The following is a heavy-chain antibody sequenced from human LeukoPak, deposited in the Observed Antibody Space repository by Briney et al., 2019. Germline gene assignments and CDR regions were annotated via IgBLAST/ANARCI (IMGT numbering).Heavy chain of an antibody. D-gene: IGHD4-17*01. Sequence: PSETLSLTCAVYGGSFSGYYWSWIRQPPGKGLEWIGEINHSGSTNYNPSLKSRVTISVDTSKNQFSLKLSSVTAADTAVYYCARDMAGLRGFDPWGQGTLVTVSS. CDR2: INHSGST. J-gene: IGHJ5*02. CDR1: GGSFSGYY. CDR3: ARDMAGLRGFDP. V-gene: IGHV4-34*01.